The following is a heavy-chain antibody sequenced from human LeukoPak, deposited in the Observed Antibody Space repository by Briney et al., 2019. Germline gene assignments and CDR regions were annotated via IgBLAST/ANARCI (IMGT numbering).Heavy chain of an antibody. Sequence: NPSETLSLTCTVSGGSISSYYWSWIRQPPGKGLEWIGYIYYSGSTNYNPSLKSRATISVDTSKNQFSLKLSSVTAADTAVYYCARKEGEMYYYGMDVWGQGTTVTVSS. J-gene: IGHJ6*02. CDR1: GGSISSYY. CDR2: IYYSGST. CDR3: ARKEGEMYYYGMDV. V-gene: IGHV4-59*01.